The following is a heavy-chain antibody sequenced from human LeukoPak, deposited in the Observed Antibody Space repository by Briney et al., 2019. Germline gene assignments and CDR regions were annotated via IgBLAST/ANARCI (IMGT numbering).Heavy chain of an antibody. Sequence: GGSLRPSCAASGFTFSSYSMNWVRQAPGKGLEWVAVISSDGGTKYYADSVKGRFTLSRDNSRNTLDLQMNSLGPEDTAVYYCAKEYDSGGYGAYFDYWGQGTLVTVSS. CDR3: AKEYDSGGYGAYFDY. J-gene: IGHJ4*02. D-gene: IGHD3-10*01. V-gene: IGHV3-30*18. CDR2: ISSDGGTK. CDR1: GFTFSSYS.